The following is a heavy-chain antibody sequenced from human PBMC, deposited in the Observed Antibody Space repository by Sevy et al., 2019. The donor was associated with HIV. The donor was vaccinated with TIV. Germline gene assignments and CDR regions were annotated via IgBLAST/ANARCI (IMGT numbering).Heavy chain of an antibody. D-gene: IGHD2-2*01. CDR3: AMPLVVPAADYCYYGMDV. Sequence: ASVKVSCKVSGYTLTELSMHWVRQAPGKGLEWMGGFDPEDGETIYAQKFQGRVTMTEDTSTDTAYMELSSLRSEDTAVYYCAMPLVVPAADYCYYGMDVWGQGTTVTVSS. CDR1: GYTLTELS. J-gene: IGHJ6*02. CDR2: FDPEDGET. V-gene: IGHV1-24*01.